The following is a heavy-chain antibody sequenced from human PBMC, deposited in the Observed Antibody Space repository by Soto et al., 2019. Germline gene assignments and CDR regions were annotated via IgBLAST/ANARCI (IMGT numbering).Heavy chain of an antibody. CDR3: ARAPRGNYGYPSHFDY. CDR2: IYHSGST. J-gene: IGHJ4*02. V-gene: IGHV4-30-2*01. D-gene: IGHD3-10*01. Sequence: SETLSLTCAVSGGSISSGGYSWSWIRQPPGKGLEWIGYIYHSGSTYYNPSLKSRVTISVDTSKNQFSLKLSSVTAADTAVYYCARAPRGNYGYPSHFDYWGQGTLVTVSS. CDR1: GGSISSGGYS.